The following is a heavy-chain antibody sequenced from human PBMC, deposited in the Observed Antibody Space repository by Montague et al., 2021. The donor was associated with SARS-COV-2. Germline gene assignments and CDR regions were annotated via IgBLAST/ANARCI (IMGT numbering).Heavy chain of an antibody. CDR3: ARDRGDAAESVLDY. Sequence: SVKVSCKASGYNLNIYGISWVRQAPGQGLEWMGWISAHNGNPNYAQKLQGRVTMTTDTSTSTAYMELRSLRSDDTAVYYCARDRGDAAESVLDYWGQGTLVTVSS. CDR2: ISAHNGNP. CDR1: GYNLNIYG. D-gene: IGHD6-13*01. V-gene: IGHV1-18*01. J-gene: IGHJ4*02.